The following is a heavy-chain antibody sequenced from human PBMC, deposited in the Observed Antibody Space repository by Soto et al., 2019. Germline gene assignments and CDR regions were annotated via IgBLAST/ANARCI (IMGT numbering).Heavy chain of an antibody. J-gene: IGHJ4*02. CDR3: ATQIAHDGSESLPFDH. D-gene: IGHD3-10*01. CDR2: INPSGGST. Sequence: EVQLLESGGGLVQPGGSLRLSCAASRFSLSTYDVSWVRQAPGKGLEWVSSINPSGGSTYYADSVKGRFTISRDNNKNTLYLQMNRLTAEDTAVYYCATQIAHDGSESLPFDHWGQGTLVTITS. CDR1: RFSLSTYD. V-gene: IGHV3-23*01.